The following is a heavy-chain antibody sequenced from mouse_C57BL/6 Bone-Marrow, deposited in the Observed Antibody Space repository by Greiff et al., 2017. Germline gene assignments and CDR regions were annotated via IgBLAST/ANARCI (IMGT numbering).Heavy chain of an antibody. CDR2: IDPNSGGT. CDR1: GYTFTSYW. V-gene: IGHV1-72*01. Sequence: QVQLQQPGAELVKPGASVKLSCKASGYTFTSYWMHWVKQRPGRGLEWIGRIDPNSGGTKYNEKFKSKATLTVDKPSSTAYMQLSSLTSEDSAVYYGARWDYGSSYGGYFDVWGTGTTVTVSS. CDR3: ARWDYGSSYGGYFDV. J-gene: IGHJ1*03. D-gene: IGHD1-1*01.